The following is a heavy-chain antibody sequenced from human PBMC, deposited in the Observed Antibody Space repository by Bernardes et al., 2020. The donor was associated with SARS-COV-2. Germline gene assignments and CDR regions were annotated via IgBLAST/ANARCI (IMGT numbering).Heavy chain of an antibody. Sequence: ASVKVSCKASGYTFTSYGISWVRQAPGQGLEWMGWISAYNGNTNYAQKLQGRVTMTTDTSTSTAYMELRSLRSDDTAVYYCARVGQDIVVVVAATPFDYWGQGTLVTVSS. J-gene: IGHJ4*02. CDR2: ISAYNGNT. V-gene: IGHV1-18*04. CDR1: GYTFTSYG. D-gene: IGHD2-15*01. CDR3: ARVGQDIVVVVAATPFDY.